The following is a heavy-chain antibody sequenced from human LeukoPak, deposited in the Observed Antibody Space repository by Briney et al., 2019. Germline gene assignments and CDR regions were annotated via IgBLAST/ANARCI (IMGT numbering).Heavy chain of an antibody. CDR2: MNPNSGNT. CDR1: GYTFTSYD. CDR3: ATYGGDYDFWSGYLLY. J-gene: IGHJ4*02. D-gene: IGHD3-3*01. V-gene: IGHV1-8*01. Sequence: ASVKVSCNASGYTFTSYDINWVRQATGQGLEWMGWMNPNSGNTGYAQKFQGRVTMTRNTSISTAYMELSSLRSEDTAVYYCATYGGDYDFWSGYLLYWGQGTLVTVSS.